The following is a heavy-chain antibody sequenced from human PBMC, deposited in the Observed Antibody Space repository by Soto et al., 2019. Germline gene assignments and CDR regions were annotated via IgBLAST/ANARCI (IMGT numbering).Heavy chain of an antibody. J-gene: IGHJ6*02. V-gene: IGHV3-23*01. CDR2: ISGSGGST. Sequence: GGSLRLSCAASGFTFSSYAMSWVRQAPGKGLEWVSAISGSGGSTYYADSVKGRFTITKDTSKNQVVLTMTNMDPVDTATYYCAHARHPYYYYGMDVWGQGTTVTVSS. CDR1: GFTFSSYA. CDR3: AHARHPYYYYGMDV.